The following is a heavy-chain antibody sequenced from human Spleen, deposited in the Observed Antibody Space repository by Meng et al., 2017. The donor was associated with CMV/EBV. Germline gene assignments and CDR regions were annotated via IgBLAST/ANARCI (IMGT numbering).Heavy chain of an antibody. V-gene: IGHV1-2*02. J-gene: IGHJ6*02. CDR1: GYTFRDHY. Sequence: ASVKVSCKASGYTFRDHYVHWVRQAPGQGLEWMGWIDPNSGGPKYGQKFEGRVTMTRDTSISTVYMELSRLRSDDTAVYYCARVRSITGTTYTYYYGMDVWGQGTTVTVSS. D-gene: IGHD1-20*01. CDR2: IDPNSGGP. CDR3: ARVRSITGTTYTYYYGMDV.